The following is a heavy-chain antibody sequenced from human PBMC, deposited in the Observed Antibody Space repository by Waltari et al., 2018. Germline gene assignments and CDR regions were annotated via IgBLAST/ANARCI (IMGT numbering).Heavy chain of an antibody. CDR2: IYIGGET. D-gene: IGHD3-9*01. V-gene: IGHV3-66*01. CDR3: AGGYVAH. Sequence: EVQLVESGGGLVQPGGSLRLSCAASGFTVRNNYVTWVRRDPGNGLEWDSVIYIGGETDYADSWKGRFTISRDNSKNTVYLQMNSLRAEDTAIYYCAGGYVAHWGQGTLVTVSS. J-gene: IGHJ4*02. CDR1: GFTVRNNY.